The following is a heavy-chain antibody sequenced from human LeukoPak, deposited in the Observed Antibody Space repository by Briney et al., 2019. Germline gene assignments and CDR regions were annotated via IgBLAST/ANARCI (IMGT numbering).Heavy chain of an antibody. J-gene: IGHJ4*02. D-gene: IGHD6-13*01. V-gene: IGHV4-30-2*01. Sequence: PSQTLSLTCAVSGGSISSGGYSRSWIRQPPGKGLEWIGYIYHSGSTYYNPSLKSRVTISVDRSKNQFSLKLSSVTAADTAVYYCAREILSTRIAAAPSYFDYWGQGTLVTVSS. CDR1: GGSISSGGYS. CDR3: AREILSTRIAAAPSYFDY. CDR2: IYHSGST.